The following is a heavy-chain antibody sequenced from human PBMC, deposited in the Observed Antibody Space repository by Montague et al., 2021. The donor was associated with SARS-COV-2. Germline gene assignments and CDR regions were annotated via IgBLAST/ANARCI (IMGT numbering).Heavy chain of an antibody. V-gene: IGHV4-59*11. CDR3: ARANLVTFGGVIDLFEH. J-gene: IGHJ4*02. CDR1: GGSINSHY. Sequence: SETLSLTCTVSGGSINSHYWSWIRQSPGQGLGWIGYVYYRGSTEYNPSLKSRVTISVETSKNQFYLKLTSVTAADAADYYCARANLVTFGGVIDLFEHWGQGSLVTVSS. D-gene: IGHD3-16*02. CDR2: VYYRGST.